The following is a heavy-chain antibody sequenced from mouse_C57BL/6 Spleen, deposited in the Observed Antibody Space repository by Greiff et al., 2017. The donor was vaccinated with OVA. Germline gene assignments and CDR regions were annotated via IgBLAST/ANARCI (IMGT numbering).Heavy chain of an antibody. CDR3: AFDRFAWYAY. V-gene: IGHV5-17*01. CDR2: ISSGSSTI. CDR1: GFTFSDYG. J-gene: IGHJ3*01. Sequence: DVMLVESGGGLVKPGGSLKLSCAASGFTFSDYGMHWVRQAPEKGLEWVAYISSGSSTISYADTVKGRFTIARDNAKNTLFLQKTGLRTEDTAMYYWAFDRFAWYAYWGKGTLVTVSA.